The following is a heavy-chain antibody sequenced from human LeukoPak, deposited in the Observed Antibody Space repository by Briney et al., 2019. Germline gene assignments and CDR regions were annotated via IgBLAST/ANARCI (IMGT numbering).Heavy chain of an antibody. D-gene: IGHD3-10*01. CDR2: ILPSFGTA. CDR1: GGPFSRYA. CDR3: ARVFRGLLGGSYYYSDS. J-gene: IGHJ4*02. Sequence: SVKVSCRVSGGPFSRYAISWVRQAPGQGLEWMGGILPSFGTANYAQKFQVRVTITADESTGTAYMELSSLRSEYTAVYYCARVFRGLLGGSYYYSDSWGQGTLVAVSS. V-gene: IGHV1-69*13.